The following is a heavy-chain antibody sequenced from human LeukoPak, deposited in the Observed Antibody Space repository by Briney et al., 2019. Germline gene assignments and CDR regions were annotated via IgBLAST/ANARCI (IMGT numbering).Heavy chain of an antibody. CDR2: INHSGST. Sequence: SETLSLTCVVYGGSFSGYYWSWIRQPPGKGLEWIGEINHSGSTNYNPSLKGRVTISVATSKNQFSLRLNSVTAADTAVYYCAYSSGYQQHLGQGTLVTVSS. CDR3: AYSSGYQQH. D-gene: IGHD3-22*01. J-gene: IGHJ1*01. V-gene: IGHV4-34*01. CDR1: GGSFSGYY.